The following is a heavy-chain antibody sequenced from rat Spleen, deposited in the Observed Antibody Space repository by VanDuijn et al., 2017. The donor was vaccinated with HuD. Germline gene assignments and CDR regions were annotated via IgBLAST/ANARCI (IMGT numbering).Heavy chain of an antibody. CDR3: AREEFGVDW. CDR2: INKDSSRI. J-gene: IGHJ2*01. CDR1: GFNFNDHW. V-gene: IGHV4-2*01. D-gene: IGHD4-3*01. Sequence: EVKLVESGGGLVQPGRTLKLSCAASGFNFNDHWMGWVRQAPGKGLEWIGEINKDSSRIKYIPSLKDKITISRDNAQNTLYLQMSKLGSEDTGIYYCAREEFGVDWWGQGVMVTVSS.